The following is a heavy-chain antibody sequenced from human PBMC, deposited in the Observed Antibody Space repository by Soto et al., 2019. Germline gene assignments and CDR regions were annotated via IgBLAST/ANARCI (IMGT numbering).Heavy chain of an antibody. Sequence: GGSLRLSCAASGFTFSSYGMHWVRQAPGKGLEWVAVIWYDGSNKYYADSVKGRFTISRDNSKNTLYPQMNSLRAEDTAVYYCARSILPRIAAAGWEFDPWGQGTLVTVSS. J-gene: IGHJ5*02. CDR1: GFTFSSYG. CDR2: IWYDGSNK. CDR3: ARSILPRIAAAGWEFDP. V-gene: IGHV3-33*01. D-gene: IGHD6-13*01.